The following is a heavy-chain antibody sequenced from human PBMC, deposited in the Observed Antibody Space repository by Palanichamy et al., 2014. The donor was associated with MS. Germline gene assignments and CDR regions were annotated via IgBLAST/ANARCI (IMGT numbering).Heavy chain of an antibody. D-gene: IGHD3-10*01. V-gene: IGHV1-69*01. CDR2: IIPIFGTA. CDR3: ARDGTDYYGSGRNFDY. J-gene: IGHJ4*02. Sequence: QVQLVQSGAEVKKPGSSVKVSCKASGGTFSSYAISWVRQAPGQGLEWMGGIIPIFGTANYAQKFQGRVTITADESTSTAYVELSSLRSEDTAVYYCARDGTDYYGSGRNFDYWGQGTLVTVSS. CDR1: GGTFSSYA.